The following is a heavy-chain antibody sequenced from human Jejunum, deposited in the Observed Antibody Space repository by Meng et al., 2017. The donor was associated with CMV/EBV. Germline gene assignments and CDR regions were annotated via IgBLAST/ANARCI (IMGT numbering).Heavy chain of an antibody. Sequence: VQLVESGGDLVQPGGSLRLSCAVSGFTVSRNFMTWVRQAPGKGLEWVSYISGTSTYTNYADSVKGRFTISRDNARNSLYLQMNNLSAEDTAIYYCTRDPRLADYWGQGTLVTVSS. CDR3: TRDPRLADY. J-gene: IGHJ4*02. D-gene: IGHD6-25*01. CDR2: ISGTSTYT. V-gene: IGHV3-11*05. CDR1: GFTVSRNF.